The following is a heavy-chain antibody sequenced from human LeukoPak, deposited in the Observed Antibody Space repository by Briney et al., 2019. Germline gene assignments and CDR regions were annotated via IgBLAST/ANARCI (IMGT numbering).Heavy chain of an antibody. D-gene: IGHD5-12*01. J-gene: IGHJ5*02. Sequence: GGSLRLSCAASGFTFSGSYMSWIRQAPGKGLEWVAYISSSGSAIYYLDSVKGRFTISMDKGKNSLYLQMNSLRAEDTAVYYCARDPTVVATILAPGWFDHWGQGTLVPVSS. CDR2: ISSSGSAI. CDR3: ARDPTVVATILAPGWFDH. V-gene: IGHV3-11*01. CDR1: GFTFSGSY.